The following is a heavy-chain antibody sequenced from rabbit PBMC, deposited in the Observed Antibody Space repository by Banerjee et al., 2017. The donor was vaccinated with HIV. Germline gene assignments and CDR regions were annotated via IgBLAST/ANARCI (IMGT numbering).Heavy chain of an antibody. CDR1: GFSFSSGYD. CDR3: ARDQLPYGYVVYGGEFAL. Sequence: QSLEESGGDLVKPGASLTLTCTASGFSFSSGYDMYWVRQAPGKGLEWITCIYITSGSTSCASLAKGRFTISKTSSTTVTLEMTSLTAADTATYFCARDQLPYGYVVYGGEFALWGPGTLVTVS. V-gene: IGHV1S40*01. CDR2: IYITSGST. D-gene: IGHD6-1*01. J-gene: IGHJ4*01.